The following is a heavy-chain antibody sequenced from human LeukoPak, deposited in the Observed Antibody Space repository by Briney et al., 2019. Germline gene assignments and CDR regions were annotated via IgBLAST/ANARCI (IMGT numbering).Heavy chain of an antibody. CDR2: INPNSGGT. CDR1: GYTFTGYY. V-gene: IGHV1-2*02. Sequence: ASVKVSCKASGYTFTGYYMHWVRQAPGQGLEWIGWINPNSGGTSYAQKFQGRVTMTRDTSISTAYMELSRLRSDDTAVYYCARGGSPAPYYYYGMDVWGQGTTVTVSS. J-gene: IGHJ6*02. CDR3: ARGGSPAPYYYYGMDV. D-gene: IGHD3-16*01.